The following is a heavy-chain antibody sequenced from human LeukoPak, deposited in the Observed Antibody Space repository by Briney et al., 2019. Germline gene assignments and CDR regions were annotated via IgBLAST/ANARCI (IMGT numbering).Heavy chain of an antibody. V-gene: IGHV1-2*02. Sequence: GASVKVSCKASGYTFTGYYMHWVRQAPGQGLEWMGWINPNSGGTNYAQKFQGRVTMTRDTSISTGYMELSRLRSDDTAVYYCATLVIAVAGGFGDCWGQGTLVTVSS. J-gene: IGHJ4*02. D-gene: IGHD6-19*01. CDR2: INPNSGGT. CDR3: ATLVIAVAGGFGDC. CDR1: GYTFTGYY.